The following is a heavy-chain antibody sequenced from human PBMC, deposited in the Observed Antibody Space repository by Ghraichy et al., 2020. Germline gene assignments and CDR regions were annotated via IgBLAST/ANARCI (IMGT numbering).Heavy chain of an antibody. CDR2: LGADGRST. V-gene: IGHV3-23*01. CDR1: GFNFRNYV. J-gene: IGHJ3*01. Sequence: GGSLRLSCVVSGFNFRNYVMSWVRQAPGKGLEWVSTLGADGRSTYYSDSVKGRFTISRDRSKRTLYLQMTSLRVEDTAVYYCAKEGGRLGEGAFDVWSQGTLVTVSS. D-gene: IGHD3-10*01. CDR3: AKEGGRLGEGAFDV.